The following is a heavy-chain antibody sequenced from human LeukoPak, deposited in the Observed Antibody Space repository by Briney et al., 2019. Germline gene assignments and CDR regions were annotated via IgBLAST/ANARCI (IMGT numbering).Heavy chain of an antibody. CDR2: IYPDDSDT. J-gene: IGHJ4*02. D-gene: IGHD2-2*01. V-gene: IGHV5-51*01. CDR3: ARRVVGGGFDY. CDR1: GYRITSYW. Sequence: GESLKISCKGSGYRITSYWFAWVRQMPGKGLEWMGIIYPDDSDTRYSPSFQGQVTISADRSSNTAYLQWSSLKASDTAIYYCARRVVGGGFDYWGQGTLVTVSS.